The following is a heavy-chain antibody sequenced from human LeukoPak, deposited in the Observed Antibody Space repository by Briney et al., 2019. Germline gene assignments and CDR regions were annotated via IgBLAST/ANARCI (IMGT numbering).Heavy chain of an antibody. V-gene: IGHV4-34*01. CDR1: GFTFSYY. D-gene: IGHD4-17*01. CDR2: INHSGST. J-gene: IGHJ1*01. CDR3: ARGHDYGVAWFQH. Sequence: GSLRLSCAASGFTFSYYWSWIRQPPGKGLEWIGEINHSGSTNYNPSLKSRVTISVDTSKNQFSLKLSSVTAADTAVYYCARGHDYGVAWFQHWGQGTLVTVSS.